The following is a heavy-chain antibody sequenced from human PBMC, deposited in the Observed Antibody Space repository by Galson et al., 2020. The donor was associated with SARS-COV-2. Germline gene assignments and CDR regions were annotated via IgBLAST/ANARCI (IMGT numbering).Heavy chain of an antibody. V-gene: IGHV4-39*07. CDR3: ARDPAAAAGGWFDP. Sequence: SETLSLTCTVSGGSISSSSYYWGWIRQPPGKGLEWIGSIYYSGSTHYNPSLKSRVTISVDTSKNQFSLKLSSVTAADTAVYYCARDPAAAAGGWFDPWGQGTLVTVSS. J-gene: IGHJ5*02. CDR2: IYYSGST. D-gene: IGHD6-25*01. CDR1: GGSISSSSYY.